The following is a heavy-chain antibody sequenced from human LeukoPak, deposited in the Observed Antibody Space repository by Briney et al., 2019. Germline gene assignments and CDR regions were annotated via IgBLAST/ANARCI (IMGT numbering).Heavy chain of an antibody. J-gene: IGHJ5*02. D-gene: IGHD1-20*01. CDR3: AKERGYNWNDGNWFDP. V-gene: IGHV3-9*02. Sequence: GRSLRLSCAASGFTSDDYGMHWVRHAPGKGLEWVSGISWNSGSIGYADSVKGRFTISRDNAKNSLYLQMNSLRAEDTALYYCAKERGYNWNDGNWFDPWGQGTLVTVSS. CDR1: GFTSDDYG. CDR2: ISWNSGSI.